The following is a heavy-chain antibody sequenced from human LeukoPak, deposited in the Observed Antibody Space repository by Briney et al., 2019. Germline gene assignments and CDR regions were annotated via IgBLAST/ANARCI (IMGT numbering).Heavy chain of an antibody. V-gene: IGHV3-23*01. D-gene: IGHD5-18*01. J-gene: IGHJ4*02. CDR3: AKDQRTQPRGGLDY. CDR1: GFTFSSYA. CDR2: ISGSGGST. Sequence: GGSLRLSYAASGFTFSSYAMSWVRQAPGKGLEWVSAISGSGGSTYYADSVKGRFTISRDNSKNTLYLQMNSLRAEDTAVYYCAKDQRTQPRGGLDYWGQGTLVTVSS.